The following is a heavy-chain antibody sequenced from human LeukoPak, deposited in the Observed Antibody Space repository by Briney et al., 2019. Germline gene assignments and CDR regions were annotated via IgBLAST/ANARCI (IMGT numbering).Heavy chain of an antibody. CDR2: IYYTGST. CDR3: ARAGSSWSTGYYFDY. Sequence: PSETLSLTCTVSGGSISPYYWTWIRQPPGKGLEWIGYIYYTGSTNYSPSLKSRVTISADTSKNQFSLKLSSVTAADTAVYYCARAGSSWSTGYYFDYWGQGTLVTVSS. J-gene: IGHJ4*02. D-gene: IGHD6-13*01. V-gene: IGHV4-59*01. CDR1: GGSISPYY.